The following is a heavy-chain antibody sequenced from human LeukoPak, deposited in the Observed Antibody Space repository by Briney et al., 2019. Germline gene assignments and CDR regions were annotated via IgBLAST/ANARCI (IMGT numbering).Heavy chain of an antibody. CDR3: ARDVFLGAVAGRRGDY. CDR1: GYTFTGYY. D-gene: IGHD6-19*01. J-gene: IGHJ4*02. V-gene: IGHV1-2*02. CDR2: INPNSGGT. Sequence: ASVKVSCKASGYTFTGYYMHWVRQAPGQGLEWMGWINPNSGGTNYAQKFQGRVTMTRDTSISTAYMELSRLRSDDTAMYYCARDVFLGAVAGRRGDYWGQGTLVTVSS.